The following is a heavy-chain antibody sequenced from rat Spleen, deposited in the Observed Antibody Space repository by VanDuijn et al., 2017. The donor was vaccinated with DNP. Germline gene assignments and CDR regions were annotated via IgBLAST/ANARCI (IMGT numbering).Heavy chain of an antibody. V-gene: IGHV3-1*01. CDR2: INYSGNT. J-gene: IGHJ2*01. Sequence: EVQLQESGPGLVKPSQSLSLTCSVTGFSITSNYWAWIRKFPGNKMEWMGYINYSGNTGYNPSLKSRISVTRDTSKNQFFLQLNSVTTEDTATYYCAKSPYKNYEGFDYWGQGVMVTVSS. CDR1: GFSITSNY. CDR3: AKSPYKNYEGFDY. D-gene: IGHD1-10*01.